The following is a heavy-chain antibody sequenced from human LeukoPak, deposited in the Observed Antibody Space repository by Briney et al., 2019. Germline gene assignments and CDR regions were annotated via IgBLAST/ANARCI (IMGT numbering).Heavy chain of an antibody. J-gene: IGHJ4*02. CDR2: IYYSGST. V-gene: IGHV4-59*11. CDR3: ARGGWYKIDY. Sequence: SETLSLTCTVSGGSISSHYWSWIRQPPGKGLEWIGYIYYSGSTNYNPSLKSRVTISVDTSKNQFSLKLSSVTAADTAVYYCARGGWYKIDYWGQGTLVTVSS. CDR1: GGSISSHY. D-gene: IGHD6-19*01.